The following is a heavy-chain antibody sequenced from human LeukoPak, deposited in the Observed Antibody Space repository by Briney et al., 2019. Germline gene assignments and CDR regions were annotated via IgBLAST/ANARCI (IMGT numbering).Heavy chain of an antibody. CDR2: ISYDGGTQ. CDR1: GATLSPYG. J-gene: IGHJ5*02. Sequence: GMSLRLSCAASGATLSPYGMHWVRQAPGKGLEWVAVISYDGGTQHYADSVKGRFIISRDNPRNTLYLQMNILRTEDTAVYYCAKEGTPQVSTWYDLWGQGTQVIVSS. CDR3: AKEGTPQVSTWYDL. V-gene: IGHV3-30*18. D-gene: IGHD3-10*01.